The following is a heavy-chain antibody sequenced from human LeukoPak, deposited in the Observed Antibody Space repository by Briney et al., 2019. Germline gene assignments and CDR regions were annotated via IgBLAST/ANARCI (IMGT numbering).Heavy chain of an antibody. CDR1: GFTFNTFG. Sequence: PGRSLRLSCAASGFTFNTFGMHWVRQAPGKGLEWVAVISYDGSNKYYADSVKGRFTISRDNSKNTLYLQMNSLRAEDTAVYYCAKDGSRYSYGFYFDYWGQGTLVTVSS. CDR3: AKDGSRYSYGFYFDY. J-gene: IGHJ4*02. V-gene: IGHV3-30*18. D-gene: IGHD5-18*01. CDR2: ISYDGSNK.